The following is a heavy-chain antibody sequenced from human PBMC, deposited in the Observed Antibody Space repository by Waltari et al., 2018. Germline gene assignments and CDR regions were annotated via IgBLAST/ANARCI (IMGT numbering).Heavy chain of an antibody. D-gene: IGHD1-26*01. CDR2: LSYSWTT. Sequence: GGVRQAPGQGLEGDVTLSYSWTTYISPSLKGRVTLSIETSRHQLCLYVGSVTATDTAVYYCAAYSGASVGTAAFDVWGQGTMVNGSS. CDR3: AAYSGASVGTAAFDV. J-gene: IGHJ3*01. V-gene: IGHV4-39*01.